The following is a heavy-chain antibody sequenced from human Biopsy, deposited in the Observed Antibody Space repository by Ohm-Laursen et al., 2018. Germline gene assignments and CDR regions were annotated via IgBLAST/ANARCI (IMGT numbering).Heavy chain of an antibody. CDR2: IRETSSHI. CDR3: ARDSSRRAREGGMDV. J-gene: IGHJ6*02. D-gene: IGHD6-6*01. V-gene: IGHV3-21*01. CDR1: GFSDSSYD. Sequence: SLRLSCTASGFSDSSYDMNWVRQAPGKGLEWISYIRETSSHIYDADSVRGRFTVARDIAKNSLYLQLNSLRVEDTAVYYCARDSSRRAREGGMDVWGQGTTVTVSS.